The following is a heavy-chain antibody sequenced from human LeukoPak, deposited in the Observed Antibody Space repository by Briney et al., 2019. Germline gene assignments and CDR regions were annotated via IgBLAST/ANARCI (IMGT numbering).Heavy chain of an antibody. CDR3: ATVRDNWFDP. J-gene: IGHJ5*02. CDR1: GFSFSTYN. V-gene: IGHV3-21*01. Sequence: PGGSLRLSCAASGFSFSTYNMNWVRQAPGKGLEWVSSISSSSYIYYADSVKGRFTISRDNAKNSLYLQMNSLRAEDTAVYYCATVRDNWFDPWGQGTLVTVSS. CDR2: ISSSSYI. D-gene: IGHD2-21*01.